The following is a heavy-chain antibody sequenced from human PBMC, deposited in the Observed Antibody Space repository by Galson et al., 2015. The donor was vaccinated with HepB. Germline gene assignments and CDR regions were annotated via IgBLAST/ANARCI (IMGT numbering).Heavy chain of an antibody. CDR2: IKQDESEK. D-gene: IGHD1-7*01. V-gene: IGHV3-7*01. Sequence: SLRLSCAASGFTFRTYWMSWVRQAPGKGLEWVANIKQDESEKDFVDSVKGRFTISRDNSNNSQFLQMNSLRVEDTAVYYCARWRWRMGNFAFDLWGQGTMDTVSS. J-gene: IGHJ3*01. CDR1: GFTFRTYW. CDR3: ARWRWRMGNFAFDL.